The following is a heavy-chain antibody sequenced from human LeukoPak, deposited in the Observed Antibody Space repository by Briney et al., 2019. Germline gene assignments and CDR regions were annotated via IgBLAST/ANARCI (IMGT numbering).Heavy chain of an antibody. J-gene: IGHJ4*02. Sequence: PGGSLRLSCAASGFTFSSYWMSWVRQAPGKGLEWVSVIYSGGSTYYADSVKGRFTISRDNSKNTLYLQMNSLRAEDTAVYYCARDSEGDLFDYWGQGTLVTVSS. CDR1: GFTFSSYW. CDR3: ARDSEGDLFDY. CDR2: IYSGGST. D-gene: IGHD2-21*02. V-gene: IGHV3-66*02.